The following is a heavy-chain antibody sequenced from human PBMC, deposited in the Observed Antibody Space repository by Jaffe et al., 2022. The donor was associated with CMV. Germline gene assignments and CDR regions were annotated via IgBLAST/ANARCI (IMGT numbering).Heavy chain of an antibody. CDR1: GFTFSSAW. V-gene: IGHV3-15*02. Sequence: EVQLVESGGALVKPGGSLRLSCAASGFTFSSAWMTWVRQAPGKGLEWVGRIKSKTDGGTADYAAPVNGRFTISRDDSKNTLYLQLNSLKSEDTAVYYCCRHYRSYYFDYWVQGTLVTVSS. CDR2: IKSKTDGGTA. D-gene: IGHD3-10*01. CDR3: CRHYRSYYFDY. J-gene: IGHJ4*02.